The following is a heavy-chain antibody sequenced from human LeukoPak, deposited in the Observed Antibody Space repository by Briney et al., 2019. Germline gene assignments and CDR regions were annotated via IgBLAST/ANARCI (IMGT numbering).Heavy chain of an antibody. D-gene: IGHD3-10*01. V-gene: IGHV4-34*01. Sequence: PSETLSLTCAVYGGSFSGYYWSWIRQPPGKGLEWIGEINHSGSTNYNPSLKSRVTISVDTSKNQFSLKLSSVTAADTAAYYCARVRSAGLLWFGELRDGNWFDPWGQGTLVTVSS. CDR2: INHSGST. CDR1: GGSFSGYY. CDR3: ARVRSAGLLWFGELRDGNWFDP. J-gene: IGHJ5*02.